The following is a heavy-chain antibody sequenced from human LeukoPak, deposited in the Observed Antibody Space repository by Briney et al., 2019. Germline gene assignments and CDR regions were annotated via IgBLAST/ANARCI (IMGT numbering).Heavy chain of an antibody. CDR3: ARGFTMVRGVSGWDFDY. CDR2: INPSGGST. J-gene: IGHJ4*02. V-gene: IGHV1-46*01. CDR1: GYTFTSYY. D-gene: IGHD3-10*01. Sequence: ASVKVPCKASGYTFTSYYMHWVRQAPGQGLEWMGIINPSGGSTSYAQKFQGRVTMTRDTSTSTVYMELSSLRSEDTAVYYCARGFTMVRGVSGWDFDYWGQGTLVTVSS.